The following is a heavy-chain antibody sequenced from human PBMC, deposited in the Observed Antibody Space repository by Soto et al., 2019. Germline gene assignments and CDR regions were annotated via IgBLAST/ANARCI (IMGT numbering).Heavy chain of an antibody. Sequence: QVQLQQWGAGLLKPSETLSLTCAVYGGSFSGYYWSWIRQPPGKGLEWIGEINHSGSTNYNPSLKGRGTKTRSPSKDQFSPKLGSGDAAGPGGYYWARGWGRFGRFWGQGTLVTVSS. CDR1: GGSFSGYY. CDR3: ARGWGRFGRF. D-gene: IGHD3-10*01. CDR2: INHSGST. J-gene: IGHJ4*02. V-gene: IGHV4-34*01.